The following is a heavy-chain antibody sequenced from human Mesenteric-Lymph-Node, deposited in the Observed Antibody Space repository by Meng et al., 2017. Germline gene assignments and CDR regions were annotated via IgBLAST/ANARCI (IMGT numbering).Heavy chain of an antibody. CDR2: IIPILGIA. CDR1: GGTFSSYT. V-gene: IGHV1-69*02. J-gene: IGHJ4*02. CDR3: AADYGDYSTRLDY. Sequence: SVKVFCKASGGTFSSYTISWVRQAPGQGLEWMGRIIPILGIANYAQKFQGRVTITADKSTSTAYMELSSLRSEDTAVYYCAADYGDYSTRLDYWGQGTLVTVSS. D-gene: IGHD4-17*01.